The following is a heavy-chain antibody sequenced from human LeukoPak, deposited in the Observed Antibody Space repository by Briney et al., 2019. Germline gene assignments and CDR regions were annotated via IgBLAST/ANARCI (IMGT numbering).Heavy chain of an antibody. Sequence: GGSLRLSCAASGFTFSSYEMNWVRRAPGKGLEWVSDISSSGSTIYYADSVKGRFTISRDNAKNSLYLQMNSLRAEDTAVYYCARGPAASGYYDSRGRYGYFDYWGQGTLVTVSS. CDR1: GFTFSSYE. CDR2: ISSSGSTI. CDR3: ARGPAASGYYDSRGRYGYFDY. J-gene: IGHJ4*02. V-gene: IGHV3-48*03. D-gene: IGHD3-22*01.